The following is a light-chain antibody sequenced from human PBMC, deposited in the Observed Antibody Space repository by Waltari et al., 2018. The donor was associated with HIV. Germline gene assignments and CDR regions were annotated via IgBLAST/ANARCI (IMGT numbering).Light chain of an antibody. V-gene: IGLV1-44*01. CDR2: SNN. CDR1: RSNIGSND. J-gene: IGLJ2*01. CDR3: AAWDESLNALV. Sequence: QSVLPQPPSASGTPGQRVTISCSGSRSNIGSNDVNWYQQVPGTAPKFLMYSNNKRPSGVPDRFSCSKSGTSASLAISGLQSDDEADYYCAAWDESLNALVFGGGTRLTVL.